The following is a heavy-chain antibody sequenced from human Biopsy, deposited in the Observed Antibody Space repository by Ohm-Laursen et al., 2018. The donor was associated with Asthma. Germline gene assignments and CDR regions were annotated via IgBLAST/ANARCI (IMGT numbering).Heavy chain of an antibody. J-gene: IGHJ3*02. D-gene: IGHD3-9*01. CDR1: GYTFINYA. CDR3: ARTYFDFLTGQVHDAFAM. Sequence: ASVKVSCNSSGYTFINYAIHWVRQAPGHSLEWMGWINSAIGNTKYSQKFQGILTISRDRSVSTAYMELSSLRSEDTAVYYCARTYFDFLTGQVHDAFAMWGQGTMVTVSS. CDR2: INSAIGNT. V-gene: IGHV1-3*01.